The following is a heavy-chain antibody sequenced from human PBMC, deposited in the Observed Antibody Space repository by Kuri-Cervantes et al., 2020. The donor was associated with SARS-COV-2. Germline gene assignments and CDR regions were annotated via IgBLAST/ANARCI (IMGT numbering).Heavy chain of an antibody. CDR1: GDSVSSNSAG. D-gene: IGHD1-26*01. CDR2: IYYRSKWYN. CDR3: ARDGSGNEPPPWFDP. V-gene: IGHV6-1*01. J-gene: IGHJ5*02. Sequence: LRLSCAISGDSVSSNSAGWNWIRQSPSRGLEWLGRIYYRSKWYNDYAVSVKSRITINPDTSKNQFSLQLNSVTPEDTAVYYCARDGSGNEPPPWFDPWGQGTLVTVSS.